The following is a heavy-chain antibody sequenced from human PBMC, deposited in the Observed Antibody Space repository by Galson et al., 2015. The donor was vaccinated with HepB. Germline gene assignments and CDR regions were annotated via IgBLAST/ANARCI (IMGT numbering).Heavy chain of an antibody. CDR1: GYPLTDLS. Sequence: SVKVSCKVSGYPLTDLSMHWVRQAPGKGLEWMGGFDAEGGETVSAQRVQGRLIMTEDTSTDTAYMELSSLTSDDTAVYYCATSLGWKASNCWGHGTVDTGSS. CDR2: FDAEGGET. D-gene: IGHD7-27*01. V-gene: IGHV1-24*01. CDR3: ATSLGWKASNC. J-gene: IGHJ3*01.